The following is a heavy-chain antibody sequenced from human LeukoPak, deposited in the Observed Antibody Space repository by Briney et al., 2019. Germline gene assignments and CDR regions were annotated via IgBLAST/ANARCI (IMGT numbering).Heavy chain of an antibody. Sequence: KSSETLSLTCAVYGGSFSGYYWSWIRQPPGKGLEWIGEINHSGSTNYNPSLKSRVTISVDTSKNQFSLKLSSVTAADTAVYYCARGRAVAAAGTRYYYGMDVWGQGTTVTVSS. CDR1: GGSFSGYY. CDR2: INHSGST. CDR3: ARGRAVAAAGTRYYYGMDV. V-gene: IGHV4-34*01. J-gene: IGHJ6*02. D-gene: IGHD6-13*01.